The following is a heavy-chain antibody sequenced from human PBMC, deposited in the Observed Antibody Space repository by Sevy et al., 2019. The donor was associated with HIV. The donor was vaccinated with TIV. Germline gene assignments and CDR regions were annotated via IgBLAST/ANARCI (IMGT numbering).Heavy chain of an antibody. J-gene: IGHJ6*02. CDR1: AFTFSTYG. Sequence: GGSLRLSCVASAFTFSTYGMHWVRQAPGKGLEWVSVISFDGSHKYYADSVKGRCTVSRDNSKNTLNLQMNSLRAEDTAVYYCASDLRPYLLGSDFWSCYSGMDVRGQGTTVTVSS. D-gene: IGHD3-3*01. CDR3: ASDLRPYLLGSDFWSCYSGMDV. V-gene: IGHV3-30*03. CDR2: ISFDGSHK.